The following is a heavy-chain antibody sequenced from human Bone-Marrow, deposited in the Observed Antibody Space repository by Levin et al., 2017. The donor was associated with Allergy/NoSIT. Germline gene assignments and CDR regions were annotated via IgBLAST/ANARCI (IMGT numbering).Heavy chain of an antibody. D-gene: IGHD3-16*01. CDR1: GFTYNKYG. CDR2: VGEFGDET. CDR3: AKDRELNVYAFGSFVY. V-gene: IGHV3-23*01. Sequence: GGSLRLSCAASGFTYNKYGMRWVRRAPGKGLEWVSTVGEFGDETYYADSVKGRFTISRDKSMNTIYLQMNTLRAEDTGLYYCAKDRELNVYAFGSFVYGGQGIQVSVSS. J-gene: IGHJ4*02.